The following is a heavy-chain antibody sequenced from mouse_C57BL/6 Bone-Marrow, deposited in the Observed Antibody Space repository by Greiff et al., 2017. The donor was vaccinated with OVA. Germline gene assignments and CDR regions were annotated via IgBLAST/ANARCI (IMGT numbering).Heavy chain of an antibody. CDR2: IWSGGST. V-gene: IGHV2-5*01. Sequence: QVHVKQSGPGLVQPSQSLSITCTVSGFSFTSYGVHWVRQSPGKGLEWLGVIWSGGSTDYNAAFMSRLSITKDNAKSQVVFKMNSLQADDTAIYYCAKRGFDYYSSSSYYFDYWGQGTTLTVSS. CDR1: GFSFTSYG. D-gene: IGHD1-1*01. CDR3: AKRGFDYYSSSSYYFDY. J-gene: IGHJ2*01.